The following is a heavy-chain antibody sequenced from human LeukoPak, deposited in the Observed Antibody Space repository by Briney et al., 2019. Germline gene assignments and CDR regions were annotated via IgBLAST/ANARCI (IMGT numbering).Heavy chain of an antibody. CDR3: ARPDPLGYCSSTSCSDYYYYGMDV. V-gene: IGHV1-69*04. J-gene: IGHJ6*02. CDR1: GGTFSSYA. Sequence: SVKVSCKASGGTFSSYAISWVRQAPGQGLEWMGRIIPILGIANYAQKFQGRVTITADKSTSTAYMELSSLRSDDTAVYYCARPDPLGYCSSTSCSDYYYYGMDVWGQGTTVTVSS. CDR2: IIPILGIA. D-gene: IGHD2-2*01.